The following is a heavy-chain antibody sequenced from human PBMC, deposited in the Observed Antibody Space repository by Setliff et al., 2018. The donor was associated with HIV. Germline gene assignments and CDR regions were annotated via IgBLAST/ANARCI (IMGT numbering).Heavy chain of an antibody. CDR3: AKVPLFVVVPAALGGMDV. CDR2: ISNTGSST. V-gene: IGHV3-23*01. CDR1: GLTLSSYA. Sequence: GGSLRLSCVASGLTLSSYAMNWVRQAPGKGLEWLSGISNTGSSTYYGDSVKGRFTISRDKSRDIVFLQMKSLRVEDTALYYCAKVPLFVVVPAALGGMDVWGQGTTVTVSS. D-gene: IGHD2-2*01. J-gene: IGHJ6*02.